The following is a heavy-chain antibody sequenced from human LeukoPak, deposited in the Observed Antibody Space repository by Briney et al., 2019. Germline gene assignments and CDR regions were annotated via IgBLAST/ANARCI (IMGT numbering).Heavy chain of an antibody. Sequence: GGSLRLSCAASGFTFSNYGMHWVRQAPGKGLEWVAVISYDGNNIYYADSVKGRFTISRGNSRNTLYLQMNSLRPEDTAVYYCANPQSRGYDYLDYWGQGTLVTVSS. D-gene: IGHD5-12*01. J-gene: IGHJ4*02. CDR2: ISYDGNNI. CDR1: GFTFSNYG. V-gene: IGHV3-30*18. CDR3: ANPQSRGYDYLDY.